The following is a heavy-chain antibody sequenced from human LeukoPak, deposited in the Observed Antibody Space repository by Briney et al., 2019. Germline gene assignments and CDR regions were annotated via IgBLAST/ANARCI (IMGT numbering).Heavy chain of an antibody. V-gene: IGHV3-30*03. D-gene: IGHD5-18*01. CDR2: ISHDGSYK. CDR3: ASYQRGYSYTY. CDR1: GFTFSTYG. Sequence: PGGSLRLSCAASGFTFSTYGMNWVRQAPGKGLEWVALISHDGSYKDYADSVKGRFTISRDNSKNTLYLQMNSLRAEDTAVYYCASYQRGYSYTYWGQGTLVTVSS. J-gene: IGHJ4*02.